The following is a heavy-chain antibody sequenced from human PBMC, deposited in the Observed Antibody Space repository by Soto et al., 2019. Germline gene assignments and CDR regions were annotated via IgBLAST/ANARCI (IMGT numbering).Heavy chain of an antibody. J-gene: IGHJ4*01. V-gene: IGHV1-3*01. Sequence: KYHVASVKVSCKASGYTYMSYSMHWVRQAPGQRLEWMGWINVGNGNTKSSKNLQGRVTIYQDTSASFAYIELSSLISEDTAVYYCARLRAFMYYYDSSGYVDYWG. CDR1: GYTYMSYS. D-gene: IGHD3-22*01. CDR2: INVGNGNT. CDR3: ARLRAFMYYYDSSGYVDY.